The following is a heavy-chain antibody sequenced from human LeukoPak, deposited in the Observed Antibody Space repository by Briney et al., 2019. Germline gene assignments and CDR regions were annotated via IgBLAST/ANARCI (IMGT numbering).Heavy chain of an antibody. CDR1: GGSISSNNW. CDR3: ARVNINNWHSCDY. CDR2: IYHSGSP. V-gene: IGHV4-4*02. Sequence: SETLSLTCAVSGGSISSNNWWGWVRQPPGKGLEWIGEIYHSGSPNYNPSLKSRVNISVDKSRNHFSLNLSSVTAADTAVYYCARVNINNWHSCDYWGQGTPVTVSS. J-gene: IGHJ4*02. D-gene: IGHD1-1*01.